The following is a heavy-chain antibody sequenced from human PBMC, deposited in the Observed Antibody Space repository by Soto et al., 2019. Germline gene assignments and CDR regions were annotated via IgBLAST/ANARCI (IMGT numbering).Heavy chain of an antibody. D-gene: IGHD3-16*01. V-gene: IGHV3-7*04. J-gene: IGHJ5*02. Sequence: EVQLVESGGDLVQPGGSLRLSCAASGFSFSSYWMSWVRQAPGKGLEWVAHINQDGSDIYYVDSVKGRFTISRDNTKNSLLLQMNSLRAEDTAVYYCLRDGGLTWGQGTLVTVSS. CDR1: GFSFSSYW. CDR2: INQDGSDI. CDR3: LRDGGLT.